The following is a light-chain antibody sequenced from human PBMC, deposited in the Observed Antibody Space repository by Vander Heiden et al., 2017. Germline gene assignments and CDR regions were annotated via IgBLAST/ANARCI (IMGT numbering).Light chain of an antibody. CDR3: ASDRTSSILV. CDR2: DVN. CDR1: TSDVGGFHY. Sequence: QSALTQPASVSGSPGPSITISCTGTTSDVGGFHYVSWYQRHRGTAPILLISDVNYLASVASNRCSVSTSGTTASFTVSGLHDEDAGDCYCASDRTSSILVFGCGTKLTVL. J-gene: IGLJ2*01. V-gene: IGLV2-14*03.